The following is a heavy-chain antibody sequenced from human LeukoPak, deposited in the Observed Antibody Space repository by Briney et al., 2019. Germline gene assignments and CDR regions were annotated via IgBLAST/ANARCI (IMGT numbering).Heavy chain of an antibody. Sequence: GGSLRLSCAASGFTFSSYWMHWVRQAPGKGLVWVSRINSDGSSTSYADSVKGRFTISRDNAKNTLYLQMNSLRAEDTAVYYCARHSGSSGWGRTFDPWGQGTLVTVSS. D-gene: IGHD6-19*01. CDR1: GFTFSSYW. J-gene: IGHJ5*02. CDR2: INSDGSST. V-gene: IGHV3-74*01. CDR3: ARHSGSSGWGRTFDP.